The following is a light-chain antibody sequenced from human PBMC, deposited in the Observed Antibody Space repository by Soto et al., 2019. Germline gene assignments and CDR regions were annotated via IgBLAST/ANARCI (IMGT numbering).Light chain of an antibody. J-gene: IGLJ1*01. CDR1: SSDVGGYNY. Sequence: QSALTQPRSVSGSPGQSVTISCTGTSSDVGGYNYVSWYQQHPGKAPKLMIYDVSKRPSGVPDRFSGSKSGNTASLTISGLQAEDEVDYYCCSSAGSYSYVFGTGTKLTVL. CDR2: DVS. CDR3: CSSAGSYSYV. V-gene: IGLV2-11*01.